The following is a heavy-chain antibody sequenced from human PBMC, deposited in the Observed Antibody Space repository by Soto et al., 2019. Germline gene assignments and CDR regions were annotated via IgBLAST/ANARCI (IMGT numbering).Heavy chain of an antibody. V-gene: IGHV4-34*01. Sequence: QVQLQQWGAGLLKPSETLSLTCAVYGGSFSGYYWSWIRQPPGKGLEWIGEINHSGSTNYNPSLMSRVTISVDTSKNQFSLKLSAVTAADTAVYYCARGHFGYSSGWYQGPCWFDPWGQGTLVTVSS. D-gene: IGHD6-19*01. CDR1: GGSFSGYY. J-gene: IGHJ5*02. CDR3: ARGHFGYSSGWYQGPCWFDP. CDR2: INHSGST.